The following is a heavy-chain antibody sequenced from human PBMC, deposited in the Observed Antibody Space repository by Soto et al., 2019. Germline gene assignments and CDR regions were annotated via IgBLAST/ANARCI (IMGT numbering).Heavy chain of an antibody. Sequence: QVQLVQSGGEVKKPGASVKVSCKTSGYTFTSYGISWVRQAPGQGLVWMGWISAYNDNPNYAQKIQGRVTMTTDTSPSTAYMELRSLRSDDTAVYYCATKMVREAHDAFDIWGQGTMVPVSS. D-gene: IGHD3-10*01. CDR2: ISAYNDNP. CDR3: ATKMVREAHDAFDI. CDR1: GYTFTSYG. J-gene: IGHJ3*02. V-gene: IGHV1-18*01.